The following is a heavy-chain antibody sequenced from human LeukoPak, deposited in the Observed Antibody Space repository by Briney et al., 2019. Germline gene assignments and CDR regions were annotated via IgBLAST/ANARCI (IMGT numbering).Heavy chain of an antibody. CDR1: GGSVFSGSHY. V-gene: IGHV4-61*01. CDR2: ISHTGST. J-gene: IGHJ6*02. Sequence: SETLSLTCTVSGGSVFSGSHYWSWIRQPPGKGLEWIGYISHTGSTNYNPSLKSRVTMLIDTSKNQFSLKLSSVTAADTAMYYCARLEYQLLGRYYYYGLDVWGQGTTVTVSS. CDR3: ARLEYQLLGRYYYYGLDV. D-gene: IGHD2-2*01.